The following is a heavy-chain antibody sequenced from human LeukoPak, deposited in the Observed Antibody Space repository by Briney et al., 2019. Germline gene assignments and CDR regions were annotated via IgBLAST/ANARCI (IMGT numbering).Heavy chain of an antibody. CDR1: GGSISSSSYY. J-gene: IGHJ6*03. V-gene: IGHV4-39*01. CDR3: ARLDTAMVYYYMDV. CDR2: IYYSGST. Sequence: SETLSLTCTVSGGSISSSSYYWGSIRQPPGKGLEWIGSIYYSGSTYYNPSLKSRVTISVDTSKNQFSLKLSSVTAADTAVYYCARLDTAMVYYYMDVWGKGTTVTVSS. D-gene: IGHD5-18*01.